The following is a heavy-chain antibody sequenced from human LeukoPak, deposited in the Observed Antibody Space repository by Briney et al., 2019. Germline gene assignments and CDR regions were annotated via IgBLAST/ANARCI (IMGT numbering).Heavy chain of an antibody. V-gene: IGHV3-7*01. CDR2: IKQDGSEK. Sequence: GGSLRLSCAASGFTFSSYWMSWVRQAPGKGREWVANIKQDGSEKYYVDSVKGRFTISRDNAKNSLYLQMNSLRAEDTAVYYCARDLATIFGVVMADYYGMDVWGQGTTVTVSS. D-gene: IGHD3-3*01. J-gene: IGHJ6*02. CDR3: ARDLATIFGVVMADYYGMDV. CDR1: GFTFSSYW.